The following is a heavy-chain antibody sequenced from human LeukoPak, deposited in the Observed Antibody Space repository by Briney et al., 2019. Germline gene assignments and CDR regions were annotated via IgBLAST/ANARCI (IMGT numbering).Heavy chain of an antibody. J-gene: IGHJ3*02. CDR3: AKDPPLLWFGEGGYDAFDI. CDR2: ISGSGGST. CDR1: GFTFSSYA. D-gene: IGHD3-10*01. Sequence: GGSLRLSCAASGFTFSSYAMSWVRQAPGKGLEWVSAISGSGGSTYYVDSVKGRFTISRDNSKNTLYLQMNSLRAEDTAVYYCAKDPPLLWFGEGGYDAFDIWGQGTMVTVSS. V-gene: IGHV3-23*01.